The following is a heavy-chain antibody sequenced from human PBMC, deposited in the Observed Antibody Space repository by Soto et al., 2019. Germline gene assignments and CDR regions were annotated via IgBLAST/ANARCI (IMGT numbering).Heavy chain of an antibody. J-gene: IGHJ4*02. CDR1: VGTVSSYA. CDR3: ARVNGPGLGYFDY. V-gene: IGHV1-69*13. CDR2: IIPIFGTA. D-gene: IGHD2-8*01. Sequence: SVKVSCKASVGTVSSYAISWVRQAPGQGLEWMGGIIPIFGTANYAQKFQGRVTITADESTSTAYMELSSLRSEYTAVYYCARVNGPGLGYFDYWGQGTLVTVSS.